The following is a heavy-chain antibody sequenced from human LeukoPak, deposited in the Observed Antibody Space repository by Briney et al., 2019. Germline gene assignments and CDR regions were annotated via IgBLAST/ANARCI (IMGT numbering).Heavy chain of an antibody. D-gene: IGHD3-22*01. V-gene: IGHV1-2*02. CDR1: GYTFTGYY. CDR3: ARVARTSYDSSGYYRYFDY. Sequence: GASVKVSCKASGYTFTGYYMHWVRQAPGQGLEWMGWINPNSGGTNYAQKFQGRVTMTRDTSISTAYMELSRLRSDDTAVYYCARVARTSYDSSGYYRYFDYWGQGTLVTVSS. J-gene: IGHJ4*02. CDR2: INPNSGGT.